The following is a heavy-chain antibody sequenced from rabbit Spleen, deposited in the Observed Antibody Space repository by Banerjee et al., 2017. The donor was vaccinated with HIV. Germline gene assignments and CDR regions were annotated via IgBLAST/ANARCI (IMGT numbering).Heavy chain of an antibody. CDR1: GLDLSVNFW. CDR3: ARDLVGVIGWNFYL. D-gene: IGHD1-1*01. J-gene: IGHJ4*01. Sequence: QEQLVESGGDLVKPGASLTLTCKASGLDLSVNFWICWVRQAPGKGLEWIACINAATGKPVYATWAKGRFTISRTSSTTVTLRMTSLTAADRAAYFCARDLVGVIGWNFYLWGPGTLVTVS. CDR2: INAATGKP. V-gene: IGHV1S45*01.